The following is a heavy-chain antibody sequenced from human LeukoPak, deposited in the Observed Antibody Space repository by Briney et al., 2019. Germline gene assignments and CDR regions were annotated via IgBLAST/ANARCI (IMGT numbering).Heavy chain of an antibody. Sequence: GASVKVSCKASGYTLTSYYMHWVRPAPGQGLEWMGIINPSGGSTSYAQKFQGRVTMTEDTSTDTAYMELSSLRSEDTAVYYCATGSRYYDSSGYYFDYWGQGTLVTVSS. D-gene: IGHD3-22*01. CDR3: ATGSRYYDSSGYYFDY. J-gene: IGHJ4*02. CDR1: GYTLTSYY. CDR2: INPSGGST. V-gene: IGHV1-46*01.